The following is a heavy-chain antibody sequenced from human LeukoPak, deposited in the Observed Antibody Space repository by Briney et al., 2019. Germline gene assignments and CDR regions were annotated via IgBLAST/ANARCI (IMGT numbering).Heavy chain of an antibody. D-gene: IGHD2-2*01. CDR1: GYTFTGYY. Sequence: ASVKVSCKASGYTFTGYYMHWVRQAPGQGREGMGWINPNSGGTNYAHKFQGRVTITRDTSISTAYMELSRLVSDHTAVFYCATIGYCSSTRCYQFDYYYYMDVWGKGTTVTASS. CDR2: INPNSGGT. J-gene: IGHJ6*03. V-gene: IGHV1-2*02. CDR3: ATIGYCSSTRCYQFDYYYYMDV.